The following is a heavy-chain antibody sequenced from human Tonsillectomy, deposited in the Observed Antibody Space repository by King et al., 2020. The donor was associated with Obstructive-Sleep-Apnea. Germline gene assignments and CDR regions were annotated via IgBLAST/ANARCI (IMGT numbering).Heavy chain of an antibody. J-gene: IGHJ4*02. CDR1: GFTFDDYA. D-gene: IGHD3-22*01. V-gene: IGHV3-9*01. CDR3: ATLDGSGYHPQLDY. CDR2: ISWNSGSI. Sequence: VQLVESGGGLVQPGRSLRLSCAASGFTFDDYAMHWVRQAPGKGLEWVSGISWNSGSIGYADSVKGRFTISRDNAKNSLYLQMNSLRAEDTALYYWATLDGSGYHPQLDYWGQGTLVTVSS.